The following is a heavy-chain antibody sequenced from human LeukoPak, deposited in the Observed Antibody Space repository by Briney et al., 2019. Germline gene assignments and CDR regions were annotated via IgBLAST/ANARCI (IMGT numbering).Heavy chain of an antibody. CDR2: IIPILGIA. CDR3: ARESMGTSTGY. CDR1: GGTFSSYA. J-gene: IGHJ4*02. V-gene: IGHV1-69*04. Sequence: ASVKVSCKASGGTFSSYAISWVRQAPGQGLEWMGRIIPILGIANYAQKFQGRVTITADESTSTAYMELSSLRSEDTAVYYCARESMGTSTGYWGQGTLVTVSS. D-gene: IGHD1-1*01.